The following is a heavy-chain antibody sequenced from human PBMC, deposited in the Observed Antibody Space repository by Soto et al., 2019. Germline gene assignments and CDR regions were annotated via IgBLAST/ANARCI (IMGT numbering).Heavy chain of an antibody. D-gene: IGHD2-15*01. V-gene: IGHV4-39*01. CDR3: GRVVEGATRHTDFDS. CDR2: VYYSGGA. J-gene: IGHJ5*01. CDR1: GVSIHNSHSF. Sequence: PSETLSLTCAVSGVSIHNSHSFWGWTRQPPGKGLEFIGSVYYSGGANYNPSLKSRVTVSIDTSNNQFSLRVNSVTAADTAVYYCGRVVEGATRHTDFDSWGQGILVTVSS.